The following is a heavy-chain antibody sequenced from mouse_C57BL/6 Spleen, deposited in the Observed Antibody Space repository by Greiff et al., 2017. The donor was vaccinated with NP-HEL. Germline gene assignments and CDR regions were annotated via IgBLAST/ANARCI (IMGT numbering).Heavy chain of an antibody. CDR3: ARSPITTVVAHWYFDV. CDR1: GFTFTDYY. J-gene: IGHJ1*03. Sequence: EVQLQQSGPVLVKPGPSVKISCKASGFTFTDYYMHWVKQSHGKSLEWIGLVYPYNGGTSYNQKFKGKATLTVDTSSSTAYMELNSLTSEDSAVYYGARSPITTVVAHWYFDVWGTGTTVTVSS. CDR2: VYPYNGGT. D-gene: IGHD1-1*01. V-gene: IGHV1-36*01.